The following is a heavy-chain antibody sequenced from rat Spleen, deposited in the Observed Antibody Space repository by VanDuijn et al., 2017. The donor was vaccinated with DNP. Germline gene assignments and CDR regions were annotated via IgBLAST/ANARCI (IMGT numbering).Heavy chain of an antibody. J-gene: IGHJ2*01. CDR3: ARWGDY. V-gene: IGHV2-6*01. CDR2: MSSGGTT. CDR1: GFSLTSHT. Sequence: QVQLKESGPGPVQPSQTLSLTCTVSGFSLTSHTVSWIRQPPGKGLEWIAAMSSGGTTYYNSALKFRLSISRDPSKSQVFLKMNSLQTEDTGMYFCARWGDYWGQGVMVTVSS.